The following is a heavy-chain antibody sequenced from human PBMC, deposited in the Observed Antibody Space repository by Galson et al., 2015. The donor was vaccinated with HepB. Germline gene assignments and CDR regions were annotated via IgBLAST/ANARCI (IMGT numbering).Heavy chain of an antibody. V-gene: IGHV6-1*01. Sequence: CAISGDSVSSNSAAWNWIRQSPSRGLEWLGRTYYRSKWYNDYAVSVKSRITINPDTSKNQFSLQLNSETPEDTAVYYCARGPFYDSSGYEGVFDYWGQGTLVTVSS. CDR3: ARGPFYDSSGYEGVFDY. J-gene: IGHJ4*02. D-gene: IGHD3-22*01. CDR1: GDSVSSNSAA. CDR2: TYYRSKWYN.